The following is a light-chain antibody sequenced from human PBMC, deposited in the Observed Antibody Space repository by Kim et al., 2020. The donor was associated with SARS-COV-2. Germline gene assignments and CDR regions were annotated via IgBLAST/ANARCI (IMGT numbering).Light chain of an antibody. CDR2: EVK. CDR1: SSDFGGFDL. CDR3: CSYAGSSWV. Sequence: PGQSITLSCTGTSSDFGGFDLVSWYQHHPGKAPKLIIHEVKRRPSGVSNRFPGSKSGNTASLTISGLQAEDEADYHCCSYAGSSWVFGGGTKLTVL. V-gene: IGLV2-23*02. J-gene: IGLJ3*02.